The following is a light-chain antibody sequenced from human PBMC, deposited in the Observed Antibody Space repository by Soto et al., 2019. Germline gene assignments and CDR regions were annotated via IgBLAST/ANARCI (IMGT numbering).Light chain of an antibody. J-gene: IGKJ1*01. CDR1: QSISSW. V-gene: IGKV1-5*01. CDR2: DAS. CDR3: LQYNSYRA. Sequence: DIQMTQSPSTLSASVGDRVTITWRASQSISSWLAWYQQKPGKAPHLLIFDASSLETGVPSRFSGSGSGTEFTLTISSLQPDDFATYYCLQYNSYRAFGQGTKVEIK.